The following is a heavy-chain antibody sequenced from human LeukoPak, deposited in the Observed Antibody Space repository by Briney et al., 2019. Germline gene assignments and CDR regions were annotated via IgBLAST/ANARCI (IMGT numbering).Heavy chain of an antibody. CDR2: ISSSGSTI. J-gene: IGHJ6*03. Sequence: GGSLRLSCAASGFTFSSYEMNWVRQAPGKGLEWVSYISSSGSTIYYADSVKGRFTISRDNAKNSLYLQMNSLRAEDTAVYYCAREAYYYYYMDVWGKGTTVTVSS. CDR3: AREAYYYYYMDV. V-gene: IGHV3-48*03. CDR1: GFTFSSYE.